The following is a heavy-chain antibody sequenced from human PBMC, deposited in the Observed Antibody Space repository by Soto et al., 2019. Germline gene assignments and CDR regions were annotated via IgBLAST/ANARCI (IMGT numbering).Heavy chain of an antibody. CDR1: GFTFSSYW. J-gene: IGHJ4*02. CDR3: ARPRYDSSGTPFDY. V-gene: IGHV3-74*01. D-gene: IGHD3-22*01. CDR2: INSDGGST. Sequence: GGSLRLSCAASGFTFSSYWMHWVRQAPGKGLVWVSHINSDGGSTTYADSVKGRFTISRDNAKNTLFLQMNSLRAEDTAVYYCARPRYDSSGTPFDYWGQGTLVTVSS.